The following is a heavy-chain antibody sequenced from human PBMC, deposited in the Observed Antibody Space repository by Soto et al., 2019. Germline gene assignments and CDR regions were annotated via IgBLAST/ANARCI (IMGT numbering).Heavy chain of an antibody. CDR1: GFTFSSYA. CDR2: ISSNGGST. Sequence: PGGSLRLSCAASGFTFSSYAMHWVRQAPGKGLEYVSAISSNGGSTYYANSVKGRFTISRDNSKNTLYLQMGSLRAEDMAVYYCARYCTNGVCYGAFDGWGQGTMVTVSS. CDR3: ARYCTNGVCYGAFDG. V-gene: IGHV3-64*01. D-gene: IGHD2-8*01. J-gene: IGHJ3*01.